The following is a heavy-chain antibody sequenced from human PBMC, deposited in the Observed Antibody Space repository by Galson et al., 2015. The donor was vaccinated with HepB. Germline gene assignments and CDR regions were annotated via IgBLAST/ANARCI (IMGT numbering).Heavy chain of an antibody. V-gene: IGHV1-18*04. CDR3: ARSPGIVGASLAAFDI. J-gene: IGHJ3*02. Sequence: SVKVSCKASGYTFTSYGISWVRQAPGKGLEWMGWISAYNGNTNYAQKLQGRVTMTKETSTSTAYMELRSLRSDDTAVYYCARSPGIVGASLAAFDIWGQGTMVTVSS. CDR1: GYTFTSYG. CDR2: ISAYNGNT. D-gene: IGHD1-26*01.